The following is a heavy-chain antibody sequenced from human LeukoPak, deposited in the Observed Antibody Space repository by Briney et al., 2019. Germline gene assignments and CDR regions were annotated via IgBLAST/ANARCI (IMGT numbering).Heavy chain of an antibody. CDR3: ARDSREYYDFWSGYYTPLQH. V-gene: IGHV3-53*01. CDR2: IYNDGST. CDR1: GFSVSTDH. D-gene: IGHD3-3*01. J-gene: IGHJ1*01. Sequence: PGGSLRLSCAASGFSVSTDHMSWVRQAPGKGLEWVSVIYNDGSTYYADTVKGRFTISRDNAKNSLYLQMNSLRAEDTAVYYCARDSREYYDFWSGYYTPLQHWGQGTLVTVSS.